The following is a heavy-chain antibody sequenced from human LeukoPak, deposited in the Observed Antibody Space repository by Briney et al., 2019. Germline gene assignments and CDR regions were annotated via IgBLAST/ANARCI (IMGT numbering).Heavy chain of an antibody. CDR2: IKQDGSEK. D-gene: IGHD1-7*01. CDR3: VPRWNYGYYYYYGMDV. V-gene: IGHV3-7*01. Sequence: GGSLRLSCAASGFTFSSYWMSWVRQAPGKGLEWVANIKQDGSEKYYVDSVKGRFTISRDNAKNSLYLQMNSLGAEDTAVYYCVPRWNYGYYYYYGMDVWGQGTTVTVSS. CDR1: GFTFSSYW. J-gene: IGHJ6*02.